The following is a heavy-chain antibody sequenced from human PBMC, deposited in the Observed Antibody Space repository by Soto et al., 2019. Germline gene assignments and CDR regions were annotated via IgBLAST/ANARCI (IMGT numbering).Heavy chain of an antibody. CDR1: GINYNTYA. J-gene: IGHJ4*02. CDR2: INAGNGDT. CDR3: ARAISGYVT. Sequence: QVQLVQSGAEMKKPGASVKLSCKTSGINYNTYAIHWVRQAPGQGLEWMGWINAGNGDTRDSQNSQGRVTLTRDTSASTVYMDLDSLKSEATGVYYCARAISGYVTWGQGTLVTVSS. D-gene: IGHD5-12*01. V-gene: IGHV1-3*01.